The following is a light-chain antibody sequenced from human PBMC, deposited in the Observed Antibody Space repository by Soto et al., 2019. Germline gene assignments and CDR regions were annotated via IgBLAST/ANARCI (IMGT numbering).Light chain of an antibody. CDR3: QHAIIWPRS. V-gene: IGKV1-5*01. J-gene: IGKJ4*01. Sequence: DIVETQSPYTLALSPEDRATISCRASQTVKSWLVWYQQRPGKAPKLLIYEESTLDTGVPARFSGSKSGTQFTLSICSLEPEDVALYCCQHAIIWPRSFGGGTKVDI. CDR1: QTVKSW. CDR2: EES.